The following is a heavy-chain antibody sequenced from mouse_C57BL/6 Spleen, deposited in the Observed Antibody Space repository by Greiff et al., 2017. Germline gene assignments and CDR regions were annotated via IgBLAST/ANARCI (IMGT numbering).Heavy chain of an antibody. J-gene: IGHJ4*01. CDR3: ARGIYGNLDY. V-gene: IGHV1-52*01. CDR2: IDPSDSET. Sequence: LQESGAELVRPGSSVKLSCKASGYTFTSYWMHWVKQRPIQGLEWIGNIDPSDSETHYNQKFKDKATLTVDKSSSTAYMQLSSLTSEDSAVYYCARGIYGNLDYWGQGTSVTVSS. CDR1: GYTFTSYW. D-gene: IGHD2-1*01.